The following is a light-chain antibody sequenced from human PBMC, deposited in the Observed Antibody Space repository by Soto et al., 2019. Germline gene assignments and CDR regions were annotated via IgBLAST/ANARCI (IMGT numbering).Light chain of an antibody. CDR3: SSYTSTMTNV. V-gene: IGLV2-14*03. Sequence: QSVLTQPASVSGSPGQSITTSCTGTSSYVGGFNSVSWYQLRPGTAPKLILYDVVDRPSGVSYRFSGSKSGNTASLTISGLQAADEADYFCSSYTSTMTNVFGSGTKVTVL. CDR2: DVV. CDR1: SSYVGGFNS. J-gene: IGLJ1*01.